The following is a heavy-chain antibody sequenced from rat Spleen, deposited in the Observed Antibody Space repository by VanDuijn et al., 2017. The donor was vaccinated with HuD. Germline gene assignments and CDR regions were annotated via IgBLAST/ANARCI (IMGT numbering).Heavy chain of an antibody. V-gene: IGHV5-29*01. Sequence: EVQLVESDGGLVQPGRSLKLSCAASGFTFNDYYMAWVRQAPTKGLEWVATIGFDGSSTYYRDSVKGRLTIPRDNTKNTLYLQIDSLRSEDTATYYCTRDFSRYGVDYFDYGGQGVKVTVSS. CDR2: IGFDGSST. D-gene: IGHD1-2*01. J-gene: IGHJ2*01. CDR3: TRDFSRYGVDYFDY. CDR1: GFTFNDYY.